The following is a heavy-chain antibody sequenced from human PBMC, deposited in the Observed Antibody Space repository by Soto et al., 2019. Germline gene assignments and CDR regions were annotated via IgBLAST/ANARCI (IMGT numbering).Heavy chain of an antibody. V-gene: IGHV3-21*06. CDR2: ISSTTNYI. CDR1: GFTFTRYS. J-gene: IGHJ4*02. CDR3: ARESEDLTSNFDY. Sequence: PGGSLRLSCAASGFTFTRYSMNWVRQAPGKGLEWVSSISSTTNYIYYGDSMKGRFTISRDNAKNSLYLEMNSLRAEDTAVYYCARESEDLTSNFDYWGQGTLVTVSA.